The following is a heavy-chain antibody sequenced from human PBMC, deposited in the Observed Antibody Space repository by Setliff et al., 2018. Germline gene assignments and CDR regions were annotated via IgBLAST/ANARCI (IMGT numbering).Heavy chain of an antibody. J-gene: IGHJ4*02. V-gene: IGHV1-46*01. D-gene: IGHD3-3*01. CDR3: ARENTAKNFWGEESDY. CDR2: NNPGDGST. CDR1: GYTFTTYY. Sequence: ASVKVSCKASGYTFTTYYMHWVRQAPGQGLEWMGVNNPGDGSTTYAQKFQGRVKMTRDTSTNTVYMQLNSLRFEDRAVYYCARENTAKNFWGEESDYWGQGTLVTVSS.